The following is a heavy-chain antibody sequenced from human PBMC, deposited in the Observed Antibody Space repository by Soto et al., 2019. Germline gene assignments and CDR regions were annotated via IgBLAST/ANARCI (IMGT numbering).Heavy chain of an antibody. D-gene: IGHD6-25*01. J-gene: IGHJ6*02. CDR3: TRQRFGMDV. V-gene: IGHV3-7*03. Sequence: PGASLKISCAASGFTFSNCWMSWVRQAPGKGLEWVANIKEDGSEKDYVDPVKGRFTITRDNAKNSLYLQMNNLRAEDTAVYFCTRQRFGMDVWGQGTTVTVSS. CDR2: IKEDGSEK. CDR1: GFTFSNCW.